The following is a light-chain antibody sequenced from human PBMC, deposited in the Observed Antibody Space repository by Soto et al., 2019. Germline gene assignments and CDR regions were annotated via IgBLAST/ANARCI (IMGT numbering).Light chain of an antibody. V-gene: IGLV2-14*03. CDR1: SSDVGGYNY. CDR3: SSYSSTNTRLV. CDR2: DVN. Sequence: QSALTQPASVSGSPGQSITISCTGTSSDVGGYNYVSWYQHHPDKAPKLMIYDVNNRPSGVSHRFSGSKSGNTASLTISGLRAEDEAAYYCSSYSSTNTRLVFGGGTKLTVL. J-gene: IGLJ2*01.